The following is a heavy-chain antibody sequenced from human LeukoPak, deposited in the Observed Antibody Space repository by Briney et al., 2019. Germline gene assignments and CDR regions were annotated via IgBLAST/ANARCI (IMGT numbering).Heavy chain of an antibody. D-gene: IGHD2-2*02. CDR2: ISYDGSNK. Sequence: GRSLRLSCAASGFTFSSYGMHRVRQAPGKGLEWVAVISYDGSNKYYADSVKGRFTIPRDNSKNTLYLQMNSLRVEDTAVYYCAKDSRGGSAIHLDAWGQGTLVTVSS. V-gene: IGHV3-30*18. J-gene: IGHJ5*02. CDR3: AKDSRGGSAIHLDA. CDR1: GFTFSSYG.